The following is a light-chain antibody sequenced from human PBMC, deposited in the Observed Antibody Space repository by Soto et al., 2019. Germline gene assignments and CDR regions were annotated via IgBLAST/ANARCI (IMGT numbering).Light chain of an antibody. Sequence: DIVMTQSPLFLPVTPGEPASISCRSSQSLLHSNGNNYFDWYLQKPGQSPQLLIYLGSNRASGVPDRFSGSGSGTDFTLKISRVEAEDVGVYYCMQALQTPLTFGLGTRLEIK. CDR1: QSLLHSNGNNY. CDR2: LGS. J-gene: IGKJ5*01. V-gene: IGKV2-28*01. CDR3: MQALQTPLT.